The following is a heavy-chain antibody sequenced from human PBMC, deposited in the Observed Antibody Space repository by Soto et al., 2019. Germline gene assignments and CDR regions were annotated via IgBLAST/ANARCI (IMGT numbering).Heavy chain of an antibody. Sequence: SPTLSLTCAISGDSVSSNSAAWNWIRQSTARGLEWLGRTYYRSKWYNDYAVSVKSRITINQDTSKKQFSLQLNSVSPEDTAVYYCASFSYPLWLHTSDYYYGMDVWGQATTVTVSS. V-gene: IGHV6-1*01. CDR2: TYYRSKWYN. CDR3: ASFSYPLWLHTSDYYYGMDV. J-gene: IGHJ6*02. CDR1: GDSVSSNSAA. D-gene: IGHD5-18*01.